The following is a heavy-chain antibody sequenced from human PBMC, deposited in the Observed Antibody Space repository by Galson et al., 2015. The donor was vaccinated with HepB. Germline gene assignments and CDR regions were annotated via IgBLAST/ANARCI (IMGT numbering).Heavy chain of an antibody. V-gene: IGHV3-23*01. J-gene: IGHJ5*02. Sequence: SLRLSCAASGFAFSRYAMSWVRQAPGKGLEWVSAISGSDDSTYFADSGKGRFTISRDNVKKSMYLQMNSLRVDDTGTYYCARGFRAWGQGSLATVAS. CDR2: ISGSDDST. CDR1: GFAFSRYA. CDR3: ARGFRA.